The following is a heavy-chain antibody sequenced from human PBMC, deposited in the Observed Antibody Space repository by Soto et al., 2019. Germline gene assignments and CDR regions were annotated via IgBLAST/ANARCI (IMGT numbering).Heavy chain of an antibody. J-gene: IGHJ1*01. CDR2: IYYSGYT. CDR3: ARMAGDSFFQN. CDR1: GSSINSYY. D-gene: IGHD6-19*01. V-gene: IGHV4-59*01. Sequence: PSETLSLTCTVSGSSINSYYWSWIRQPPGKGLEWIGHIYYSGYTNYNASLEGRVTISVDTSKNHFSLKLDSVTAADTAVYYCARMAGDSFFQNWGQGTLVTVSS.